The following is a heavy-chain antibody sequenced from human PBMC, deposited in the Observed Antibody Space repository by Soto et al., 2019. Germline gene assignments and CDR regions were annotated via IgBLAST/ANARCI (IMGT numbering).Heavy chain of an antibody. CDR3: ARRERGWYFDV. J-gene: IGHJ2*01. CDR2: ISGSGDST. V-gene: IGHV3-23*01. Sequence: EVQLLESGGGLVQPGGSLRLSCAASGFTFSSSAMNWVRQAPGKGLEWVSVISGSGDSTYYADSVKGRFTISRDNSKNTLYLQMNSLRAEDTAVYYCARRERGWYFDVWGRGTLVTVSS. CDR1: GFTFSSSA.